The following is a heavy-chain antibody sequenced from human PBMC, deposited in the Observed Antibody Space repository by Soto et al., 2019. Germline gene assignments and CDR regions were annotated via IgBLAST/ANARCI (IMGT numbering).Heavy chain of an antibody. Sequence: HPGRSLRLSCESSVFSFISFAMKWVRQAPGRGLEWVSYISDDGASIYYADSLKGRFTISRDNAKNSLSLQMNNLRAEDTAVYYCARENSVQAWLHHFDHWGLGTLVTVSS. V-gene: IGHV3-48*03. CDR2: ISDDGASI. D-gene: IGHD5-18*01. CDR3: ARENSVQAWLHHFDH. CDR1: VFSFISFA. J-gene: IGHJ4*02.